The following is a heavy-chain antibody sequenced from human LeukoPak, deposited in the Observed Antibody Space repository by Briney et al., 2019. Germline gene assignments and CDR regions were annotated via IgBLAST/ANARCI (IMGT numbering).Heavy chain of an antibody. Sequence: GGSLRLSCAAPGFTFSSYAMHWVRQAPGKGLEWVAVISYDGSNKYYADSVKGRFTISRDNSKNTLYLQMNSLRAEDTAVYYCARDRATSFDYWGQGTLVTVPS. CDR2: ISYDGSNK. J-gene: IGHJ4*02. CDR3: ARDRATSFDY. D-gene: IGHD1-26*01. V-gene: IGHV3-30-3*01. CDR1: GFTFSSYA.